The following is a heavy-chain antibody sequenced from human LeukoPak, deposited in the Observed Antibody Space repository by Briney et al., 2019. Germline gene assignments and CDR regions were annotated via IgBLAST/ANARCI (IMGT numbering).Heavy chain of an antibody. J-gene: IGHJ4*02. Sequence: ETLSLTCAVSGGSISSGGYSWSWVRQAPGKGLEWVSAISGSGGAPYYADSVKGRFTISRDNSKNTLHLQMNSLRADDTAVYYCAKRDKGYGYIFDYWGQGTLVTVSS. V-gene: IGHV3-23*01. CDR2: ISGSGGAP. CDR3: AKRDKGYGYIFDY. CDR1: GGSISSGGYS. D-gene: IGHD5-18*01.